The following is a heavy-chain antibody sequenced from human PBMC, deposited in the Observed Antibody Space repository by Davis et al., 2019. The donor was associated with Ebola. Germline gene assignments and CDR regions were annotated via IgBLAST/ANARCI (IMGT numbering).Heavy chain of an antibody. V-gene: IGHV1-46*01. Sequence: ASVKVSCKASGYIFTDYLMHWARQAPGQGLEWMGLINPSIGNTSLAQKFQGRVTLTRDTSTSTVHMDLRSLKSEDTAIYYCASGEFVDFWGQGTLVTVSS. CDR3: ASGEFVDF. D-gene: IGHD3-10*01. J-gene: IGHJ4*02. CDR1: GYIFTDYL. CDR2: INPSIGNT.